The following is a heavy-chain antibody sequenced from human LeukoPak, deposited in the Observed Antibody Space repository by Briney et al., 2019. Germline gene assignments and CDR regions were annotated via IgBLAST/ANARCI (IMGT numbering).Heavy chain of an antibody. CDR2: IIPIFGTA. V-gene: IGHV1-69*13. D-gene: IGHD2-2*01. J-gene: IGHJ6*03. CDR1: GGTFSSYA. CDR3: ARGSRYCSSTSCPGGYYYYMDV. Sequence: SVKVSCKASGGTFSSYAISWVRQAPGQGLEWMGGIIPIFGTANYAQKFQGRVTITADESTSTAYVELSSLRSEDTAVYYCARGSRYCSSTSCPGGYYYYMDVWGKGTTVTVSS.